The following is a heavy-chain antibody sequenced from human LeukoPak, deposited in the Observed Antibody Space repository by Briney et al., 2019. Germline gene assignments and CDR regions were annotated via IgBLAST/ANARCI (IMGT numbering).Heavy chain of an antibody. CDR2: ISGSGGST. CDR1: GFTFSSYG. D-gene: IGHD1-26*01. V-gene: IGHV3-23*01. CDR3: AKDLYSGSYLGWFDP. Sequence: GGSLRLSCAASGFTFSSYGRSWVRQAPGKGLEWVSAISGSGGSTYYADSVKGRFTISRDNSKNTLYLQMNSLRAEDTAVYYCAKDLYSGSYLGWFDPWGQGTLVTVSS. J-gene: IGHJ5*02.